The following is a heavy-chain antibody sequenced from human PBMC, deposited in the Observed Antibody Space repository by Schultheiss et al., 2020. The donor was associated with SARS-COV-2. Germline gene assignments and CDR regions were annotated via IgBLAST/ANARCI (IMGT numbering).Heavy chain of an antibody. J-gene: IGHJ4*02. V-gene: IGHV3-21*01. CDR3: ARGLVPANGDSLDY. Sequence: GGSLRLSCAASGFTFSSYWMSWVRQAPGKGLEWVSSISSSSSYIYYADSVKGRFTISRDNAKNSVYLQMTSLRAEDTAVYYCARGLVPANGDSLDYWGQGTLVTVSS. CDR1: GFTFSSYW. CDR2: ISSSSSYI. D-gene: IGHD3-16*01.